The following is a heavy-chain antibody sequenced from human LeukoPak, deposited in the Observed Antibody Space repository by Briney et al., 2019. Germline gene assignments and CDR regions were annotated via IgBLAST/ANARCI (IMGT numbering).Heavy chain of an antibody. V-gene: IGHV4-59*01. J-gene: IGHJ5*02. CDR2: IYYSGST. D-gene: IGHD3-3*01. CDR1: GGSISSYY. CDR3: ARARFLEWSFLGWFDP. Sequence: SETLSLTCTVSGGSISSYYWSWIRQPPGKGLEWIGYIYYSGSTNYNPSLKSRVTISVDTSKNQFSLKLSSVTAADTAVYYCARARFLEWSFLGWFDPRGQGTLVTVSS.